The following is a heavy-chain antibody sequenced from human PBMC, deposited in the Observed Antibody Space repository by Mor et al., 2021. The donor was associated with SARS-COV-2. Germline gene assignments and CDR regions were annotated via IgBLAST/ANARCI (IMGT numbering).Heavy chain of an antibody. CDR3: ALRGYTYGARTFDI. D-gene: IGHD5-18*01. J-gene: IGHJ3*02. V-gene: IGHV3-23*01. Sequence: GAGSDTPYADSVKGRFTISRDNSKNTLYLQMNSLRAEDTALYYCALRGYTYGARTFDIWGQGTMVTVSS. CDR2: GAGSDT.